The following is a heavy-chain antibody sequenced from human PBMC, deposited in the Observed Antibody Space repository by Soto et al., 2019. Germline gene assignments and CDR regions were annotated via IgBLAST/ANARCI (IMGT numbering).Heavy chain of an antibody. CDR1: GGSISSYF. J-gene: IGHJ6*03. D-gene: IGHD3-16*01. CDR2: IYYSGST. Sequence: SETLSLTCTVSGGSISSYFWSWIRQPPGKGLEWIGYIYYSGSTNYNPSLKSRVTISVDTSKNQFSLKLSSVTAADTAVYYCARELRSFGLYYYMDVWGKGTTVTVSS. CDR3: ARELRSFGLYYYMDV. V-gene: IGHV4-59*01.